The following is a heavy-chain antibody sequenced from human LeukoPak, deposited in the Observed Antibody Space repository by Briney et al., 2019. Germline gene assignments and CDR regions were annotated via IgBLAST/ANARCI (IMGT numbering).Heavy chain of an antibody. Sequence: GSLRLSCAASGFTFSSYAMLWVRQAPGKGLEWIGNIYYSGSTNYNPSLKSRVTISVDTSKNQFSLKLSSVTAADTAVYYCARDLGYYDSSGYYYYYGMDVWGQGTTVTVSS. CDR1: GFTFSSYA. CDR3: ARDLGYYDSSGYYYYYGMDV. D-gene: IGHD3-22*01. CDR2: IYYSGST. J-gene: IGHJ6*02. V-gene: IGHV4-59*01.